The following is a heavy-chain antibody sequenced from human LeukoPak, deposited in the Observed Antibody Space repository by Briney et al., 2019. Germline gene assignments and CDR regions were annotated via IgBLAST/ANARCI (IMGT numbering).Heavy chain of an antibody. CDR1: GYSFTSYW. J-gene: IGHJ5*02. Sequence: GESLKISCKGSGYSFTSYWIGWVRQMPGKGLEWMGIIYPGDSDTRYSPSFQGQVTISADKSISTAYLQWSSLKASDTAMYCCARHKSPRREQLVPVDPWGQGTLVTVSS. D-gene: IGHD6-6*01. V-gene: IGHV5-51*01. CDR2: IYPGDSDT. CDR3: ARHKSPRREQLVPVDP.